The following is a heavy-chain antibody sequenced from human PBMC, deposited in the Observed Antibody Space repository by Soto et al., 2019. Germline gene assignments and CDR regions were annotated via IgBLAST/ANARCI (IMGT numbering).Heavy chain of an antibody. CDR3: ARGGRITIFGVVIGNWFDP. J-gene: IGHJ5*02. CDR2: ISAYNGNT. Sequence: ASVKVSCKASGYTFTSYGISWVRQAPGQGLEWMGWISAYNGNTNYAQKLQGRVTMTTDTSTSTAYMELRSLRSDDTAVDYCARGGRITIFGVVIGNWFDPWGQGTLVTVSS. D-gene: IGHD3-3*01. CDR1: GYTFTSYG. V-gene: IGHV1-18*01.